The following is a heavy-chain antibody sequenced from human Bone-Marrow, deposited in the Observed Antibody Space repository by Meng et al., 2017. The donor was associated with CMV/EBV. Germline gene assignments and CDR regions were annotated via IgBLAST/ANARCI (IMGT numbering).Heavy chain of an antibody. CDR2: INHSGST. D-gene: IGHD6-19*01. CDR1: GGSFSGYY. Sequence: SETLFLTCAVYGGSFSGYYWSWIRQPPGKGLEWIGEINHSGSTNYNPSLKSRVTISVDTSKNQFSLKLSSVTAADTAVYYCARVGWYSSGWKAPVRGMDVWGQGTTVTVSS. J-gene: IGHJ6*02. V-gene: IGHV4-34*01. CDR3: ARVGWYSSGWKAPVRGMDV.